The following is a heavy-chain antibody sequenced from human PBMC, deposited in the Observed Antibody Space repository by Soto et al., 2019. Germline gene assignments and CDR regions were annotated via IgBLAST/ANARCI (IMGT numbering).Heavy chain of an antibody. CDR3: AHRLGGIGVAGTFDY. D-gene: IGHD6-19*01. J-gene: IGHJ4*02. V-gene: IGHV2-5*02. CDR2: IYWDDDK. CDR1: GFSLSTSGVG. Sequence: QITLKESGPTLVKPTQTLTLTCTFSGFSLSTSGVGVGWIRQPPGKALEWLALIYWDDDKRYSPSLKSRLTIXMDLSXXQVVLTMTNMDPVDTATYYCAHRLGGIGVAGTFDYWGQGTLVTVSS.